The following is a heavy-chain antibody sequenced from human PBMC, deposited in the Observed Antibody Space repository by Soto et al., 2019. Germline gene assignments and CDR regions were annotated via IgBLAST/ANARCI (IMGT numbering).Heavy chain of an antibody. CDR2: ISDSGGTT. V-gene: IGHV3-23*01. CDR3: AKDGYTSFEF. CDR1: GFTFRNYA. J-gene: IGHJ4*02. D-gene: IGHD5-18*01. Sequence: EVQLLESGGGLVQPGGSLRLSCAVSGFTFRNYAMSWVRQAPGKGLEWVSGISDSGGTTYYAESVKGRFTISRDNSNNTVFLQMNSLRVDDTASYYCAKDGYTSFEFWGQGTLVTVSS.